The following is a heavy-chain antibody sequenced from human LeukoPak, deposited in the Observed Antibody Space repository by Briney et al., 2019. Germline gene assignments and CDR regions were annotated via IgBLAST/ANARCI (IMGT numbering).Heavy chain of an antibody. CDR1: GASISSHY. V-gene: IGHV4-59*11. D-gene: IGHD3-22*01. CDR2: IYYSGST. CDR3: ARDLKLDGSSGYYAFDI. Sequence: SETLSLTCTVSGASISSHYWSWIRQPPGKGLDWIGYIYYSGSTNYNPTLESRVTISVDTSKNQFSLKLTSVTAADTAMYYCARDLKLDGSSGYYAFDIWGQGTMVTVSS. J-gene: IGHJ3*02.